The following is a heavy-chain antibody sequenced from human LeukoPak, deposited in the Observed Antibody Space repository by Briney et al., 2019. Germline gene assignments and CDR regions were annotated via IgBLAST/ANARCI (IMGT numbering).Heavy chain of an antibody. D-gene: IGHD6-13*01. V-gene: IGHV3-66*01. CDR2: IYSGGST. CDR1: GFTFSSYG. Sequence: GRSLRLSCAASGFTFSSYGMHWVRQAPGKGLEWVSVIYSGGSTYYADSVKGRFTISRDNSKSTLYLQMNSLRAEDTAVYYCAKDRPSIAAAGRYDYWGQGTLVTVSS. CDR3: AKDRPSIAAAGRYDY. J-gene: IGHJ4*02.